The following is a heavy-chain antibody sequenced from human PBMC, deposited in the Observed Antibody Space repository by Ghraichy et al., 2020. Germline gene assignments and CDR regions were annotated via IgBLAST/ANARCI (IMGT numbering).Heavy chain of an antibody. CDR1: GGSVSSGSYY. J-gene: IGHJ6*02. D-gene: IGHD3-3*02. Sequence: SETLSLTCTVSGGSVSSGSYYWSWIRQPPGKGLELIGYMSSSGSTNYNPSLKNRVSISVDTSKTQFSLKLTSATAADTAMYYCARALARAHFYYGLDVWGQGTSVTVCS. V-gene: IGHV4-61*01. CDR3: ARALARAHFYYGLDV. CDR2: MSSSGST.